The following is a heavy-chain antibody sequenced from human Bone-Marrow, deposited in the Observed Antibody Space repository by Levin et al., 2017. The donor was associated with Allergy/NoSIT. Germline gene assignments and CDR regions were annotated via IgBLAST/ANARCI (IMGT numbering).Heavy chain of an antibody. CDR3: ARPRGYCSSTSCYAAWFDP. V-gene: IGHV4-34*01. D-gene: IGHD2-2*01. Sequence: KPSETLSLTCAVYGGSFSGYYWSWIRQPPGKGLEWIGEINHSGSTNYNPSLKSRVTISVDTSKNQFSLKLSSVTAADTAVYYCARPRGYCSSTSCYAAWFDPWGQGTLVTVSS. J-gene: IGHJ5*02. CDR2: INHSGST. CDR1: GGSFSGYY.